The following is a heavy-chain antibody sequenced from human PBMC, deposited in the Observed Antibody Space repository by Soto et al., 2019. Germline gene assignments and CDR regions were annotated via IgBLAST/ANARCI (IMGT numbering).Heavy chain of an antibody. CDR3: ARVGGLAARTFDY. CDR1: GGSISDFY. V-gene: IGHV4-59*01. J-gene: IGHJ4*02. CDR2: IYYRGST. D-gene: IGHD6-6*01. Sequence: SETLSLTCTVSGGSISDFYWSWIRQPPGRGLEWIGYIYYRGSTNYNPSLKSRVTISVDTSKNQFPLNLRSMSPADTAVYYCARVGGLAARTFDYWGPGTMVTVSS.